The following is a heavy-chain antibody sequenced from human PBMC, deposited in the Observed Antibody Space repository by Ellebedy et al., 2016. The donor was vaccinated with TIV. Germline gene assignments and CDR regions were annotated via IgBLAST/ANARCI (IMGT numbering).Heavy chain of an antibody. Sequence: PGGSLRLSCAASGFTFRDSYMSWVRQPPGKGLEWVSFISVSNIYTNDADSVKGRFTISRDNAKNSLYLQMNSLRAEDTAVYYCVRDLHWSYFDWGQGTLVTVSS. D-gene: IGHD1-26*01. CDR1: GFTFRDSY. CDR2: ISVSNIYT. V-gene: IGHV3-11*05. CDR3: VRDLHWSYFD. J-gene: IGHJ4*02.